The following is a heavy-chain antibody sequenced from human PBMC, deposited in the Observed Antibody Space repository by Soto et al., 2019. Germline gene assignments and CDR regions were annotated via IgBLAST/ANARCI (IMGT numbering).Heavy chain of an antibody. V-gene: IGHV3-30-3*01. Sequence: QVQLVESGGGVVQPGRSLRLSCAASGFTFSSYAMHWVRQAPGKGLEWVAVISYDGSNKYYADSVKGRFTISRDNSKNTLYLQMNSLRAEDTAVYYCARDGGYYDSSPPYFDYWGQGTLVTVSS. J-gene: IGHJ4*02. CDR1: GFTFSSYA. CDR2: ISYDGSNK. D-gene: IGHD3-22*01. CDR3: ARDGGYYDSSPPYFDY.